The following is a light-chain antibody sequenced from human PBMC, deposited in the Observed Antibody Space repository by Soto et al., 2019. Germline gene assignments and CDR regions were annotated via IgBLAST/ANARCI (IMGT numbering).Light chain of an antibody. J-gene: IGKJ1*01. Sequence: EIVMTQSPATLSVSPGERATVSCRASHDIRSNLAWYQQRPGQAPRLLIYGASTRATGIPARFSGSGSGTEFTLTISSLQSEDFAVYHCQPYRNLPPWTFGQGTKVDI. CDR3: QPYRNLPPWT. CDR1: HDIRSN. CDR2: GAS. V-gene: IGKV3-15*01.